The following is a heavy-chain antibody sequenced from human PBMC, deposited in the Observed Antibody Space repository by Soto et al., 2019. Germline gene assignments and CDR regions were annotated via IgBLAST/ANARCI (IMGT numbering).Heavy chain of an antibody. J-gene: IGHJ4*02. CDR3: ARKFAPGSPNYDY. CDR2: ISSGGST. D-gene: IGHD3-10*01. CDR1: AFTFSNYG. V-gene: IGHV3-23*01. Sequence: GGSLRLSCAASAFTFSNYGMSWVRQAPGKGLEWVSAISSGGSTFSAESVKGRFTISRDNSKNTLYLQMNSLRAEDTAVYYCARKFAPGSPNYDYWGLGTLVTVSS.